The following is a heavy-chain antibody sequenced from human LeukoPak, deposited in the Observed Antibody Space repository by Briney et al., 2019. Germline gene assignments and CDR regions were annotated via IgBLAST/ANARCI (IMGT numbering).Heavy chain of an antibody. V-gene: IGHV4-61*02. J-gene: IGHJ3*02. CDR3: ARDQPVVPAAIGAFDI. D-gene: IGHD2-2*01. CDR1: GGSISSGSYY. Sequence: PSETLSLTCTVSGGSISSGSYYWSWIRQPAGKGLEWIGRIYTSGSTNYNPSLKSRVTISVDTSKNQFSLKLSSVTAADTAVYYCARDQPVVPAAIGAFDIWGQGTMVTVSS. CDR2: IYTSGST.